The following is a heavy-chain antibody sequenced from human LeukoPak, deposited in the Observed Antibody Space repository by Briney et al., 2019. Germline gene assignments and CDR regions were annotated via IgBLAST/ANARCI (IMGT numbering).Heavy chain of an antibody. V-gene: IGHV1-8*01. CDR3: ARGPPEFYYYYYGMDV. Sequence: ASVKVSCKASGYTFTCYDINWVRQATGQGLEWMGWMNPNSGNTGYAQKFQGRVTMTRNTSISTAYMELSSLRSEDTAVYYCARGPPEFYYYYYGMDVWGQGTTVTVSS. D-gene: IGHD1-14*01. J-gene: IGHJ6*02. CDR2: MNPNSGNT. CDR1: GYTFTCYD.